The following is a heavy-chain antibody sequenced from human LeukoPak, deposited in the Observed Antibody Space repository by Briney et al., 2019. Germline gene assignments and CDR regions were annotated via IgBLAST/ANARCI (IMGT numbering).Heavy chain of an antibody. V-gene: IGHV3-21*01. D-gene: IGHD2-21*02. Sequence: GGSLRLSCAASGFTFSSYSMNWVRQAPGKGLEGVSFISSSRSYIYYADSVKGRLTISRDNAKNSLYLQMNSLRAEDTALYYCARQRCGGDCYSGAFDIWGQGTMVTVSS. CDR2: ISSSRSYI. J-gene: IGHJ3*02. CDR3: ARQRCGGDCYSGAFDI. CDR1: GFTFSSYS.